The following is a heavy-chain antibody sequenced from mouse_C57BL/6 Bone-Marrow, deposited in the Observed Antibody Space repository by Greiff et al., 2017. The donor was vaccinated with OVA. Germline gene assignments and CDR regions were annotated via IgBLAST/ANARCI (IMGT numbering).Heavy chain of an antibody. CDR2: INPSTGGT. V-gene: IGHV1-42*01. CDR1: GYSFTGYY. CDR3: ARDTWDWYFDV. Sequence: EVQLVESGPELVKPGASVKISCKASGYSFTGYYMNWVKQSPEKSLEWIGEINPSTGGTTYNQKFKAKATLTVDKSSSTAYMQLKSLTSEDSAVYYCARDTWDWYFDVCDRGTTITVTA. J-gene: IGHJ1*03.